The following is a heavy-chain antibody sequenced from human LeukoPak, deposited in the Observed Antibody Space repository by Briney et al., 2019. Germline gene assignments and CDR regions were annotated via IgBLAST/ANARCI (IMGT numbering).Heavy chain of an antibody. J-gene: IGHJ5*02. CDR1: GDSISSYY. D-gene: IGHD6-6*01. CDR2: IYYSGST. V-gene: IGHV4-59*08. Sequence: SETLSLTCTDSGDSISSYYWSWIRQPPGKGLEWIGNIYYSGSTNYNPSLKSRVTISLDTSKNQFSLKLTSVAAADTAVYYCARSTSSYWFDPWGQGTLVTVSS. CDR3: ARSTSSYWFDP.